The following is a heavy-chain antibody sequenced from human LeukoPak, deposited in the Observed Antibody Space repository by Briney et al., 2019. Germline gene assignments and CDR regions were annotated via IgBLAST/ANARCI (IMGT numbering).Heavy chain of an antibody. Sequence: ASVKVSCKTSGYIFIDYEINWVRQATGQGLEWMGWMNPKGGDTGYEQKFQGRVTITRDSSISTVYMELSSLRSDDTALYYCARGRYMDVWGKGTTVTVS. CDR1: GYIFIDYE. CDR2: MNPKGGDT. V-gene: IGHV1-8*03. CDR3: ARGRYMDV. J-gene: IGHJ6*03.